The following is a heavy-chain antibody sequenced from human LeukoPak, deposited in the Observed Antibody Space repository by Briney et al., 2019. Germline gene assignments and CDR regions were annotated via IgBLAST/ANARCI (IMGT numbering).Heavy chain of an antibody. CDR3: ARRRWAYDYDSSGYYDY. Sequence: SETLSLTCAVYGGSFSGYYWSWIRQPPGKGLEWIGEINHSGSTNYNPSLKSRVTISVDTSKNQFSLKLSSVTAADTAVYYCARRRWAYDYDSSGYYDYLGQGTLVTVSS. V-gene: IGHV4-34*01. J-gene: IGHJ4*02. CDR1: GGSFSGYY. D-gene: IGHD3-22*01. CDR2: INHSGST.